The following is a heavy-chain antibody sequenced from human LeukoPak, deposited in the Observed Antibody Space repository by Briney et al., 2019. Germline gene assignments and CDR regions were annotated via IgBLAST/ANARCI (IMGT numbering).Heavy chain of an antibody. J-gene: IGHJ4*02. CDR1: GYTFTGYY. Sequence: ASVKVSCKASGYTFTGYYMHWVRQAPGQGLEWMGWINPNSGGTNYAQKFQGRVTMTRDTSISTAYMELSRLRSDDTAVYYCARDLAASSSWDYWGQGTLVTVSS. CDR2: INPNSGGT. CDR3: ARDLAASSSWDY. V-gene: IGHV1-2*02. D-gene: IGHD6-13*01.